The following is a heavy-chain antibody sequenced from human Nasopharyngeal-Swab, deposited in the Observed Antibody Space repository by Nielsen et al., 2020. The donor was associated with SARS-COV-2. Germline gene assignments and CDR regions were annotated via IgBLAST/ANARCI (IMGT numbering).Heavy chain of an antibody. V-gene: IGHV4-59*08. CDR3: ASLPYCSSDTCYPIDL. J-gene: IGHJ4*02. CDR1: GCSVSNYY. CDR2: ISYSGHT. D-gene: IGHD2-2*01. Sequence: SETMSLTCTVSGCSVSNYYWSWIRQPPGKGLEWLGYISYSGHTNYNPSLKSRVTISVDTSKKQCSLRLTSVTAADTAIYYCASLPYCSSDTCYPIDLRGQGTLVTVSS.